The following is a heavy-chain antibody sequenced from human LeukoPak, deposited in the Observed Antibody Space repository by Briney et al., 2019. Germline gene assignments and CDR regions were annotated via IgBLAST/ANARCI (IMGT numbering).Heavy chain of an antibody. CDR3: AKDLEYSSSSAYYYGMDV. J-gene: IGHJ6*02. CDR2: INSNGDEI. D-gene: IGHD6-6*01. V-gene: IGHV3-23*01. Sequence: PGGSLRLSCAASGFTFSTYAMTWVRQAPGKGLEWVSGINSNGDEIYYADSVKGRFTISRDNSKNTLYLQMNSLRAEDTAVYYCAKDLEYSSSSAYYYGMDVWGQGTTVTVSS. CDR1: GFTFSTYA.